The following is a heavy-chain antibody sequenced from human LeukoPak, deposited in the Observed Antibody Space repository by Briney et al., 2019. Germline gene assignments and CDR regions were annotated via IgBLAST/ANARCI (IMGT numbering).Heavy chain of an antibody. CDR3: ARDTAYTDY. D-gene: IGHD4-11*01. V-gene: IGHV4-61*01. J-gene: IGHJ4*02. CDR1: GVSVSGGRYY. CDR2: ISYSGST. Sequence: SETLSLTCTVSGVSVSGGRYYWSWIRQPPGNGLEWIGYISYSGSTSYNPSLQSRVTISVDTSKNEFSLKLSSVTAADTAVYYCARDTAYTDYWGQGALVTVSS.